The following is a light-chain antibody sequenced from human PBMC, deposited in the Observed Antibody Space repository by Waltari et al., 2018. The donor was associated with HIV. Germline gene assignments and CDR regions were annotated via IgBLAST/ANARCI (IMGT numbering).Light chain of an antibody. CDR2: KDS. Sequence: SSELTQDHAVSVALGQTVRITCQGDSLRSYYASWYQQKPGQAPVLVIYKDSERPSGIPERFSGSSSGTTVTLTISGVQAEDEADYYCQSADSSGTYVVFGGGTKLTVL. CDR1: SLRSYY. CDR3: QSADSSGTYVV. J-gene: IGLJ2*01. V-gene: IGLV3-25*03.